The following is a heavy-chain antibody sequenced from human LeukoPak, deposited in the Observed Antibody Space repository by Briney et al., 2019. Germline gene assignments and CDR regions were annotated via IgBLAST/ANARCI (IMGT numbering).Heavy chain of an antibody. CDR3: ARASRIPNYYYYYMDV. Sequence: PGGSLRLSCAASGFTFSSYWMSWVRQAPGRGLEWVANIKQDGSEKYYVDSVKGRFTISRDNAKNSLYLQMNSLRAEDTAVYYCARASRIPNYYYYYMDVWGKGTTVTISS. V-gene: IGHV3-7*01. J-gene: IGHJ6*03. CDR2: IKQDGSEK. CDR1: GFTFSSYW.